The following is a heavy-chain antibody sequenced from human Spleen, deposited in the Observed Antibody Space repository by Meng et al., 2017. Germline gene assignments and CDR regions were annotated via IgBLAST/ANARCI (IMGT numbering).Heavy chain of an antibody. Sequence: GGSLRLSCAASGFTFSSYWMSWVRQAPGKGLVWVANIKQDGTEKFYVDSVKGRFTISRDNAKNPLYLQMHSLRAEDTAVYYCARLHCTNTICYSNYYFEYWGQGALVTVSS. CDR2: IKQDGTEK. J-gene: IGHJ4*02. V-gene: IGHV3-7*01. CDR3: ARLHCTNTICYSNYYFEY. D-gene: IGHD2-2*01. CDR1: GFTFSSYW.